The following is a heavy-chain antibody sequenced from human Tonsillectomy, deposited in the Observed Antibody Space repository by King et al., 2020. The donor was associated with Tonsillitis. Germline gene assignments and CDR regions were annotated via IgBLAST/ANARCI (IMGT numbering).Heavy chain of an antibody. V-gene: IGHV1-2*02. CDR2: INPNSGGT. J-gene: IGHJ3*02. Sequence: HAQLVQSGAEVKKPGASVKVSCKASGYTFTGYYMHWVRKAPGQGLEWMGWINPNSGGTNYAQKFQGRVTMTRDTSISTAYMELSRLRSDDTAVYYCAREYCSSTSCRYSDDAFDIWGQGTMVTVSS. CDR3: AREYCSSTSCRYSDDAFDI. CDR1: GYTFTGYY. D-gene: IGHD2-2*01.